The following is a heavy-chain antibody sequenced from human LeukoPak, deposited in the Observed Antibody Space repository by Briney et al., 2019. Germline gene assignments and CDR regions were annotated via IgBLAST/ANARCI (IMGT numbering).Heavy chain of an antibody. Sequence: ASVKVSCKASGYTFTGYYMHWVRQAPGQGLEWMGWINPNSGGTNYAQKFQGRGTMTRDTSISTAYMELSRLRSDDTAVYYCARASVPPMVMVTAMEDYFDYWGQGTLVTVSS. CDR2: INPNSGGT. CDR1: GYTFTGYY. V-gene: IGHV1-2*02. J-gene: IGHJ4*02. CDR3: ARASVPPMVMVTAMEDYFDY. D-gene: IGHD2-21*02.